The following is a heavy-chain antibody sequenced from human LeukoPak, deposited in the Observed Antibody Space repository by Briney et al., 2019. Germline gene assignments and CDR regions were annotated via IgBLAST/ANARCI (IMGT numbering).Heavy chain of an antibody. CDR1: GFTFSSYS. CDR3: ARGYSSSYDAFDI. Sequence: PGGSLRLSCAASGFTFSSYSMNWVRQAPGKGLEWVSSISSSSSYIYYADSVKGRFTISRDNAKNSLYLQMNGLRAEDTAVYYCARGYSSSYDAFDIWGQGTMVTVSS. CDR2: ISSSSSYI. V-gene: IGHV3-21*01. J-gene: IGHJ3*02. D-gene: IGHD6-13*01.